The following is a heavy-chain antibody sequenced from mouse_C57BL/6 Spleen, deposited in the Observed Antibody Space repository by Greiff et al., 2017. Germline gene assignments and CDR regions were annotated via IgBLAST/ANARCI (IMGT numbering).Heavy chain of an antibody. J-gene: IGHJ1*03. Sequence: QVQLKQPGAELMKPGASVKLSCKASGYTFTGYWIQWVKQRPGHGLEWIGEILPGSGSTNYNEKFKGKATFTADTSSNTAYMQLSSLTTEDSAIYYCAGRLTEGYWYFDVWGTGTTVTVSS. CDR2: ILPGSGST. CDR1: GYTFTGYW. V-gene: IGHV1-9*01. CDR3: AGRLTEGYWYFDV. D-gene: IGHD1-1*01.